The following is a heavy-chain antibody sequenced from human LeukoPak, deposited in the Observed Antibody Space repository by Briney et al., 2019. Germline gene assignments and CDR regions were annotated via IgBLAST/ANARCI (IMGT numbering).Heavy chain of an antibody. D-gene: IGHD6-19*01. CDR3: ASRGSRISPIAVVPAYDY. J-gene: IGHJ4*02. CDR2: ISYSGST. V-gene: IGHV4-39*01. Sequence: SETLSLTCTVSGDSISSSGYYWDWIRQPPGKGLEWIGSISYSGSTYYNPSLKSRVTFSVDTSKNQFSLKLSSVTAADSAVYFCASRGSRISPIAVVPAYDYWGQGTLVTVSS. CDR1: GDSISSSGYY.